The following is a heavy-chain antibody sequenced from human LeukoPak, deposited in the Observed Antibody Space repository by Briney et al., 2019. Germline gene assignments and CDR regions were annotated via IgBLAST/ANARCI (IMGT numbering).Heavy chain of an antibody. V-gene: IGHV1-8*01. Sequence: ASVKVSCKASGYTFTPFDIHWVRQATGQGLEWMGWMNPNNGNTGYAQTFQGRVTMTRSTSITTAYTELTSLRSEDTAVYYCARVNSYGLFDYWGQGTLVTVSS. J-gene: IGHJ4*02. CDR2: MNPNNGNT. D-gene: IGHD5-18*01. CDR1: GYTFTPFD. CDR3: ARVNSYGLFDY.